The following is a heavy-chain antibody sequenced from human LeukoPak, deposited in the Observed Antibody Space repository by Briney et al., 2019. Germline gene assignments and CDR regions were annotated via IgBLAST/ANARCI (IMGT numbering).Heavy chain of an antibody. V-gene: IGHV5-51*01. Sequence: GASLQISCKGSGYSFTSYWIGWVRQLPGKGLEWMGIIYPGDSDTRYSPSFQGQVTISADKSISTAYLQWSSLKASDTAMYYCARQNDFWIDPWGQGTLVTVSS. J-gene: IGHJ5*02. D-gene: IGHD3-3*01. CDR1: GYSFTSYW. CDR3: ARQNDFWIDP. CDR2: IYPGDSDT.